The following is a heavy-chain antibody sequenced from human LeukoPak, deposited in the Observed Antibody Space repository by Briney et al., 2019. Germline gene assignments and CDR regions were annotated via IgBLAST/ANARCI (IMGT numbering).Heavy chain of an antibody. V-gene: IGHV3-48*02. Sequence: PGGSLRLSCAASGFTFSSYSMNWVRQAPGKGLEWVSYISSSRSTIYYADSVKGRFTISRDNAKNSLYLQMNSLRDEDTAVYYCASSSGYLRENFDYWGQGTLVTVSS. J-gene: IGHJ4*02. D-gene: IGHD3-22*01. CDR2: ISSSRSTI. CDR1: GFTFSSYS. CDR3: ASSSGYLRENFDY.